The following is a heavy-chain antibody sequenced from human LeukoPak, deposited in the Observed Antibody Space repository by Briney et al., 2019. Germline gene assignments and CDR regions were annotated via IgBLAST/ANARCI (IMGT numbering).Heavy chain of an antibody. CDR1: GGSISSGDYY. D-gene: IGHD5-18*01. CDR2: IYYSGST. J-gene: IGHJ4*02. CDR3: ARESGTAMVTAGY. Sequence: PSETLSLTCTVSGGSISSGDYYWSWIRQPPGKGLEWIGYIYYSGSTYYNPSLKSRVTISVDTSKNQFSLELSSVTAADTAVYYCARESGTAMVTAGYWGQGTLVTVSS. V-gene: IGHV4-30-4*01.